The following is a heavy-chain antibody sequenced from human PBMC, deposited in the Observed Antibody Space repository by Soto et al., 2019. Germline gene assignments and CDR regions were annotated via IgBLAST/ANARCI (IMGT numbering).Heavy chain of an antibody. D-gene: IGHD6-19*01. CDR2: IIPIFGTA. Sequence: GASVKVSCKASGGTFSSYAISWVRQAPGQGLEWLGGIIPIFGTANYAQKFQGRVTITADESTSTAYMELSSLRSEDTAVYYCARGYSSGWYPRSYYYYGMDVWGQGTTVTVSS. V-gene: IGHV1-69*13. CDR3: ARGYSSGWYPRSYYYYGMDV. CDR1: GGTFSSYA. J-gene: IGHJ6*02.